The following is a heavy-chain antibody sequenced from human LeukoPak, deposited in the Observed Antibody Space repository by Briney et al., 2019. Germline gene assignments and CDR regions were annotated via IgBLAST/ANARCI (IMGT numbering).Heavy chain of an antibody. CDR3: AIWYFYGSGSYYRPFDY. Sequence: GGSLRLSCAVSGFTFSDYYMTWIRQTPGKGLEWVSYISKNSDYTNYAASVKGRFTISRDNAKNSMYLQMNSLRAEDTAVYYCAIWYFYGSGSYYRPFDYWGQGTLVTVSS. CDR2: ISKNSDYT. J-gene: IGHJ4*02. V-gene: IGHV3-11*03. CDR1: GFTFSDYY. D-gene: IGHD3-10*01.